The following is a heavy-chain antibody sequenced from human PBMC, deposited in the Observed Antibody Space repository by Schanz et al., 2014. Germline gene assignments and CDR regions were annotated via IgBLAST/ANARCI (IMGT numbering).Heavy chain of an antibody. J-gene: IGHJ6*02. Sequence: VQLVESGGGLVQPGGSLRLSCAASGFIFNDYYMNWIRQAPGKGLEWLSFISRDGTTSYYADSVKGRFTTSRDNSKNTMYLQMNSLRAEDTAVYYCVKDLQRELLRDDHYYGLDVWGQGTTVTVSS. D-gene: IGHD1-26*01. CDR1: GFIFNDYY. CDR2: ISRDGTTS. V-gene: IGHV3-11*04. CDR3: VKDLQRELLRDDHYYGLDV.